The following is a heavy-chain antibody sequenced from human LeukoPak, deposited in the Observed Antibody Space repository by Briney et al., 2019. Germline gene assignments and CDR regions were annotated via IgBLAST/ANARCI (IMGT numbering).Heavy chain of an antibody. Sequence: PGGSLRLSCVASGFTFSSYAMSWVRQAPGKGLEWVSAISGSGGSTYYADSVKGRFTISRDNSRNTLYLQMNSLRAEDTAVYYCAKDLVVVTARDYWGQGTLVTVSS. D-gene: IGHD2-21*02. CDR2: ISGSGGST. CDR1: GFTFSSYA. J-gene: IGHJ4*02. CDR3: AKDLVVVTARDY. V-gene: IGHV3-23*01.